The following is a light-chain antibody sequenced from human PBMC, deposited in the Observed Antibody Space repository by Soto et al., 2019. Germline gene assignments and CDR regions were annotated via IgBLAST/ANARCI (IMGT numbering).Light chain of an antibody. CDR2: DAS. J-gene: IGKJ4*01. Sequence: EIVMTQSPATLSVSPGERATLSCRASQSVSSNLAWHQQKPGQAPRILMYDASNRATGIPARFSGSGSGTDFTLTISSLQPEDFATYYCQQLNNYPHTFGGGTKVDIK. CDR3: QQLNNYPHT. V-gene: IGKV3D-15*01. CDR1: QSVSSN.